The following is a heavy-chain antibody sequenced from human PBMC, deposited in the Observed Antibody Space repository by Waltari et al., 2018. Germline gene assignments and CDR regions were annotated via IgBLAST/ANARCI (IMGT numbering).Heavy chain of an antibody. CDR1: GFNLGDRA. J-gene: IGHJ4*02. Sequence: EVQLVESGGGLVQPGRPLGCHCHASGFNLGDRASHGVRQAPGKGLEWVSVISWNNDNIAYADSVSGRFTISRDNAKNSLYLQMNSLRTEDTALYYCAKDMGAARHYNFEDWGQGTLVTVSS. V-gene: IGHV3-9*01. CDR2: ISWNNDNI. CDR3: AKDMGAARHYNFED. D-gene: IGHD6-6*01.